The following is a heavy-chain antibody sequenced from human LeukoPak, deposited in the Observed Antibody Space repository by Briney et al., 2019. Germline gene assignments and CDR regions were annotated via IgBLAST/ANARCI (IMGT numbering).Heavy chain of an antibody. V-gene: IGHV1-69*06. CDR2: IIPIFGTA. CDR3: ARLHDYGDYIDY. D-gene: IGHD4-17*01. CDR1: GGTFSSYG. J-gene: IGHJ4*02. Sequence: SVKVSCKASGGTFSSYGFSWVRQAPGQGLEWMGGIIPIFGTANYAQKFQGRVTITADKSTSTAYMELSSLRSEDTAVYYCARLHDYGDYIDYWGQGTLVTVSS.